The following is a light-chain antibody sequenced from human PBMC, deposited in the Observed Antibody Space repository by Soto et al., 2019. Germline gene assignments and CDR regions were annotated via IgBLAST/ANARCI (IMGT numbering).Light chain of an antibody. J-gene: IGLJ3*02. CDR2: EVS. Sequence: QSVLTQPASVSGSPGQSITISCTGTSSDVGGYNYVSWYQQHPGKAPKLIIYEVSNRPSGVSNRFSGSKSGNTASLTISGLQAEDEADYYYSSYTTSSTWVFGGGTQLTVL. CDR1: SSDVGGYNY. CDR3: SSYTTSSTWV. V-gene: IGLV2-14*01.